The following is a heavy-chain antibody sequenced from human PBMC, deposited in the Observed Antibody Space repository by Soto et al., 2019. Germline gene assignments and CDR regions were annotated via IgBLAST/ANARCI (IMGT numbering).Heavy chain of an antibody. Sequence: KGLGWVAVIWNDGSNYSYANSVKGRFTISRDNYRNTLYLQMSSLRAEDTAVYYCARRFFFQAEDGIRDTVPVSEFMLNRSSDL. CDR2: IWNDGSNY. V-gene: IGHV3-33*01. CDR3: ARRFFFQAEDGIRDTVPVSEFMLNRSSDL. J-gene: IGHJ2*01. D-gene: IGHD2-2*02.